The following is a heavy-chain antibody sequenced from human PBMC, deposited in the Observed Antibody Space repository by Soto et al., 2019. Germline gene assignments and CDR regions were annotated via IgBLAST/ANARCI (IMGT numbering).Heavy chain of an antibody. V-gene: IGHV3-23*01. Sequence: GGSLRLSCAASGFTFSSYAMSWVRQAPGKGLEWVSAISGSGGSTYYADSVKGRFTISRDNSKNTLYLQMNSLRAEDTAVYYCAKHDYIWGSYRHNDAFDIWGQGTMVTVSS. J-gene: IGHJ3*02. CDR2: ISGSGGST. CDR1: GFTFSSYA. D-gene: IGHD3-16*02. CDR3: AKHDYIWGSYRHNDAFDI.